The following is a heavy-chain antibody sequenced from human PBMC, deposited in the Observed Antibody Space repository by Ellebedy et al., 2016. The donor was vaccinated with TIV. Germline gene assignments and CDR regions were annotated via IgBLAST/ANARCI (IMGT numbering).Heavy chain of an antibody. V-gene: IGHV3-30-3*01. Sequence: GESLKISXAASGFTFSSYAMHWVRQAPGKGLEWVAVISYDGSNKYYADSVKGRFTISRDNSKNTLYLQMNSLRAEDTAVYYCARTPLTPGGDGGDYGDYGDAFDIWGQGTMVTVSS. D-gene: IGHD4-17*01. J-gene: IGHJ3*02. CDR3: ARTPLTPGGDGGDYGDYGDAFDI. CDR2: ISYDGSNK. CDR1: GFTFSSYA.